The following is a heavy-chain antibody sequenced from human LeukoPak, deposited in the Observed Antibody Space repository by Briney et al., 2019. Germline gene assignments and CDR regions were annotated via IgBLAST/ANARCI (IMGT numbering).Heavy chain of an antibody. Sequence: GGSLRLSCAASGFTFSDYYMSWIRQAPGKGLEWVSYISSSSSYTNYADSVKGRFTISRDNAENSLYLQMNSLRAEDTAVYYCARVAYYGSGSYYCSSWGQGTLVTVSS. CDR2: ISSSSSYT. D-gene: IGHD3-10*01. V-gene: IGHV3-11*05. CDR1: GFTFSDYY. J-gene: IGHJ5*02. CDR3: ARVAYYGSGSYYCSS.